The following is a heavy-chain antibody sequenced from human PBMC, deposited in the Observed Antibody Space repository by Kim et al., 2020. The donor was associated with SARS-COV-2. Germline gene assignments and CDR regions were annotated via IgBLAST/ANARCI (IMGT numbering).Heavy chain of an antibody. CDR1: GGSISSYY. Sequence: SETLSLTCTVSGGSISSYYWSWIRQPPGKGLEWIGYIYYSGSTNYNPSLKSRVTISVDTSKNQFSLKLSSVTAADTAVYYCARDLTPTVSPYYYGMDVWGQGTTVTVSS. D-gene: IGHD4-4*01. CDR2: IYYSGST. CDR3: ARDLTPTVSPYYYGMDV. J-gene: IGHJ6*02. V-gene: IGHV4-59*13.